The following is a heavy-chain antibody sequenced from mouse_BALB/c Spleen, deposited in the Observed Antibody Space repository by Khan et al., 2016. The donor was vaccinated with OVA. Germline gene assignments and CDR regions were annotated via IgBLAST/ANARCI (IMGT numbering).Heavy chain of an antibody. J-gene: IGHJ3*01. CDR1: GYSITSDYA. CDR2: ISYSGST. CDR3: AMGRTY. V-gene: IGHV3-2*02. D-gene: IGHD4-1*01. Sequence: EVQLQESGPGLVKPSQSLSLTCTVTGYSITSDYAWNWIRQFPGNKLEWMGYISYSGSTSYNPSLKSRFSISRDTSKNQFFLQLNSVTTGDTATYYCAMGRTYWGQGTLVTVSA.